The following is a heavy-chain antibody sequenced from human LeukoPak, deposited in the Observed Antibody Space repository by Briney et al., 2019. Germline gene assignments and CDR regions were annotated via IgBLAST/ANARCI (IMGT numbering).Heavy chain of an antibody. D-gene: IGHD3-16*02. CDR1: GGSIGTYY. Sequence: SETLSLTCTVSGGSIGTYYWSWVRQSPGRGLEWIGYIYVTGNRYNPYLQSRVTISVDTSRNQVFLKMSSVTAADTAVYYCARHIGGGIEDMDVWGKGTKVTVSS. CDR2: IYVTGN. CDR3: ARHIGGGIEDMDV. V-gene: IGHV4-59*08. J-gene: IGHJ6*03.